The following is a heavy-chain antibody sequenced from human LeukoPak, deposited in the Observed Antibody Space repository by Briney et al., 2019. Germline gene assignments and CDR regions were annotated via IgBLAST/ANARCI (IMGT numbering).Heavy chain of an antibody. CDR3: ARGVRGVTPFTHYYYGMDV. Sequence: TGGSLRLSCAASGFTFSSSAMSWVRQAPGKGLTWVSSITDSGDGEYYADSVKGRFTISRDDSKNTLYLQMNSLRAEDTAVYYCARGVRGVTPFTHYYYGMDVWGQGTTVTVSS. CDR1: GFTFSSSA. V-gene: IGHV3-23*01. CDR2: ITDSGDGE. J-gene: IGHJ6*02. D-gene: IGHD3-10*01.